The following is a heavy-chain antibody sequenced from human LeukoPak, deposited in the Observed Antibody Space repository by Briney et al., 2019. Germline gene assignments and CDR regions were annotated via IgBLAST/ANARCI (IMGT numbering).Heavy chain of an antibody. CDR1: GGSFSGYY. CDR2: INHSGST. D-gene: IGHD5-18*01. V-gene: IGHV4-34*01. CDR3: ARIHTAMALYYYYGMDV. Sequence: PSETLSLTCAVYGGSFSGYYWSWIRQPPGKGLEWIGEINHSGSTNYNPSLKSRVTISVDTSKNQFSLKLSSVTAADTAVYYCARIHTAMALYYYYGMDVWGQGTTVTVS. J-gene: IGHJ6*02.